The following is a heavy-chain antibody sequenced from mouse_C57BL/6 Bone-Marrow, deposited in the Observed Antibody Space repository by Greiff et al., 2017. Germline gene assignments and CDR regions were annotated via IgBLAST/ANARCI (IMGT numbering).Heavy chain of an antibody. CDR1: GYTFTSYD. CDR3: ARLEFDGSSGDWYFEV. CDR2: ISPRDGST. D-gene: IGHD1-1*01. V-gene: IGHV1-85*01. Sequence: VKLQESGPELVKPGASVKLSCKASGYTFTSYDINWVKQRPGQGLERIGWISPRDGSTKYNEKSKGKATLTVATSSSTAYMELHSLRPEDSAVYFCARLEFDGSSGDWYFEVWGTGTTVTVSS. J-gene: IGHJ1*03.